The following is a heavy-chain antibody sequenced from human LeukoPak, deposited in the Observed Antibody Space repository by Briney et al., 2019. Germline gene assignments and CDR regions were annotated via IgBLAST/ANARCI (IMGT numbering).Heavy chain of an antibody. CDR2: IYYSGST. Sequence: SSETLSLTCTVSGGSINSSSYYWGWIRQPPGKGLEWIGSIYYSGSTYYNPSLKSRVTISVDTSKNQFSLKLSSVTAADTAVYYCARLYYYDSSGYAYFDYWGQGTLVTVSS. CDR1: GGSINSSSYY. V-gene: IGHV4-39*01. J-gene: IGHJ4*02. CDR3: ARLYYYDSSGYAYFDY. D-gene: IGHD3-22*01.